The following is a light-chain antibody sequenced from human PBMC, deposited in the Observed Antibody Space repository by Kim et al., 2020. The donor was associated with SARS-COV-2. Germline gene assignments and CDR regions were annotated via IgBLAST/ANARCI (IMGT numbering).Light chain of an antibody. CDR2: TNN. CDR3: ATWDDSLNGVI. CDR1: SSNIGSNP. Sequence: ELTQPPAASGTPGQRVTISCSGSSSNIGSNPVNWYQQFPGTAPKLLIYTNNQWPSGVPDRFSGSKSGTSASLAISGLQSEDEADYYCATWDDSLNGVIFGGGTQLTVL. J-gene: IGLJ2*01. V-gene: IGLV1-44*01.